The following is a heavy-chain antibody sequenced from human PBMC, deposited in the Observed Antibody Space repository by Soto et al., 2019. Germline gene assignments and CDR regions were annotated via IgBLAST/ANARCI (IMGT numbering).Heavy chain of an antibody. CDR1: GGSISSGGYY. CDR3: ARVLGPHSSTYGMDV. CDR2: IYYSGST. Sequence: PSETLSLTCTVSGGSISSGGYYWSWIRQHPGKGLEWIGYIYYSGSTYYNPSLKSRVTISVDTSKNQFSLKLSSVTAADTAVYYCARVLGPHSSTYGMDVWGQGTKVTVSS. V-gene: IGHV4-31*03. J-gene: IGHJ6*02. D-gene: IGHD2-2*01.